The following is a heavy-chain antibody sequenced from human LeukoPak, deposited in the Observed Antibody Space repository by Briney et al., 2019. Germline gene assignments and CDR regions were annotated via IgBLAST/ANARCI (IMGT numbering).Heavy chain of an antibody. CDR1: GYTFTSYG. CDR2: ISAYNGNT. J-gene: IGHJ6*02. Sequence: GASVKVSCKASGYTFTSYGISWVRQAPRQGLEWMGWISAYNGNTNYAQKLQGRVTMTTDTSTSTAYMELRSLRSDDTAVYYCARDPCSSTSCHDVYYYYYGMDVWGQGTTVTVSS. D-gene: IGHD2-2*01. CDR3: ARDPCSSTSCHDVYYYYYGMDV. V-gene: IGHV1-18*01.